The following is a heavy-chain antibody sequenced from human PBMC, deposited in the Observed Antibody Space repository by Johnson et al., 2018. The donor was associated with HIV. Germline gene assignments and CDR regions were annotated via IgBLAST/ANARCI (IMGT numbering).Heavy chain of an antibody. CDR2: IWYDGINK. Sequence: QVQLVESGGGVVQPGRSLRLSCAASGFTFSTYDMHWVRQAPGKGLEWVAIIWYDGINKYYADSVKVRFTLSRDNSKNTLYLQMNSLSAEDTAGYYCASLPIAARPPTDAFDIWGQGTMVTVSS. CDR1: GFTFSTYD. D-gene: IGHD6-6*01. CDR3: ASLPIAARPPTDAFDI. V-gene: IGHV3-33*08. J-gene: IGHJ3*02.